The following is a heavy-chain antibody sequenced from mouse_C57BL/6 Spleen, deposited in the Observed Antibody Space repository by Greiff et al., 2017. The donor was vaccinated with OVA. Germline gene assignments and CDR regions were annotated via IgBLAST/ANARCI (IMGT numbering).Heavy chain of an antibody. CDR1: GYTFTSYW. Sequence: QVQLKQPGAELVKPGASVKVSCKASGYTFTSYWMHWVKQRPGQGLEWIGRIHPSDSDTNYHQKFKGKATLTVDKSSSTAYMQLSSLTSEDSAVYYCAITPDYYGSSFDYWGQGTTLTVSS. V-gene: IGHV1-74*01. CDR3: AITPDYYGSSFDY. CDR2: IHPSDSDT. D-gene: IGHD1-1*01. J-gene: IGHJ2*01.